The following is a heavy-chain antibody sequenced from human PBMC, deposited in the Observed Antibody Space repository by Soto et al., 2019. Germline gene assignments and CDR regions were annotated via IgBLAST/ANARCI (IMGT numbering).Heavy chain of an antibody. D-gene: IGHD6-13*01. J-gene: IGHJ6*03. CDR3: ATRGIAAAGKTILVGYYYYYYMDV. Sequence: QVQLVQSGAEVKKPGASVKVSCKVSGYTLTELSMHWVRQAPGKGLEWMGGFDPEDGETIYAQKFQGRVTMTEDTSTDTAYMELSRLRSEDTAVYYCATRGIAAAGKTILVGYYYYYYMDVWGKGTTVTVSS. CDR1: GYTLTELS. V-gene: IGHV1-24*01. CDR2: FDPEDGET.